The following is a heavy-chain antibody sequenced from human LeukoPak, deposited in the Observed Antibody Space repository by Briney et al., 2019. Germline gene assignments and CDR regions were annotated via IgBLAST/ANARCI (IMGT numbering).Heavy chain of an antibody. CDR2: ISGSGGST. CDR3: AKDLSHYYDSSGSLAR. V-gene: IGHV3-23*01. D-gene: IGHD3-22*01. J-gene: IGHJ4*02. CDR1: GVTFSSYA. Sequence: GGSLRLSCVDSGVTFSSYAMSWVRQAPGKGLEWVSGISGSGGSTYYADSVKGRFTISRDNSKNTLYLQMNSLRAEDTAVYYCAKDLSHYYDSSGSLARWGQGTLVTVSS.